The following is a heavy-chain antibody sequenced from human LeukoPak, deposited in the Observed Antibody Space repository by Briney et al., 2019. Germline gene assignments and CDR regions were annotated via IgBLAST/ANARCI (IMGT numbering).Heavy chain of an antibody. D-gene: IGHD3-16*01. CDR1: GFTFSSYA. V-gene: IGHV3-23*01. CDR2: ISGSGGST. J-gene: IGHJ4*02. Sequence: GGSLRLSCAASGFTFSSYAMSWVRQAPGKGLEWVSAISGSGGSTYYADSVKGRFTISRDNSKNTLYLQMNSLRAEDTAVYYCAKDRHDYVWGSYITNWGQGTLVTVSS. CDR3: AKDRHDYVWGSYITN.